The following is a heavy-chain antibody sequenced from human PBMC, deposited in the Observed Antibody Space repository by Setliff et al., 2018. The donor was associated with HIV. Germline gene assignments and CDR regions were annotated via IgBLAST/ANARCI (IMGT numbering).Heavy chain of an antibody. Sequence: ASVKVSCKASGFTLISYHMHWVRQAPGRGLEWMTMITPTDDITTYAQNLQGRVTMTRDTSTSTVYMELSSLRSEDTAVYYCVRGSHRSIDSLTAHYGYWGQGTLVTVSS. D-gene: IGHD3-9*01. CDR3: VRGSHRSIDSLTAHYGY. CDR1: GFTLISYH. CDR2: ITPTDDIT. J-gene: IGHJ4*02. V-gene: IGHV1-46*01.